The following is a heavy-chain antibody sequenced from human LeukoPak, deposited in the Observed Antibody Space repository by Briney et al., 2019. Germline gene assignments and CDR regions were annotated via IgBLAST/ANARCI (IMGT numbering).Heavy chain of an antibody. V-gene: IGHV3-23*01. CDR2: ISGSGGST. D-gene: IGHD3-22*01. Sequence: GGSLRLSCAASGFTFSSYAMSWVRQAPGKGLEWVSAISGSGGSTYYADSVKGRVTISRNNSKNTLYLQMNSLRAEDTAVYYCAKDRSREYYYDSSGYYSPFDYWGQGTLVTVSS. CDR1: GFTFSSYA. J-gene: IGHJ4*02. CDR3: AKDRSREYYYDSSGYYSPFDY.